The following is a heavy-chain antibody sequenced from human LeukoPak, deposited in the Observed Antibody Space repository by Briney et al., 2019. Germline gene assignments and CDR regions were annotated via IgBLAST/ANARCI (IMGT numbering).Heavy chain of an antibody. CDR3: ANLGEQLVIDY. D-gene: IGHD6-13*01. CDR2: ISYDGSNK. Sequence: PGRSLRLSCAASGFTFSSYAMHWVRQAPGKGLEWVAVISYDGSNKYYADSVKGRFTISRDNSKNTLYLQMNSLRAEDTAVYYCANLGEQLVIDYWGQGTLVTVSS. CDR1: GFTFSSYA. J-gene: IGHJ4*02. V-gene: IGHV3-30-3*01.